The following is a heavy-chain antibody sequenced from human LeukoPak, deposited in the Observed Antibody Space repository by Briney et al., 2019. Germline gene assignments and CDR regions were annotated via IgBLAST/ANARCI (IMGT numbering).Heavy chain of an antibody. V-gene: IGHV4-59*01. CDR1: DGSISSYY. CDR3: ARDRRNWNVEYNWFDP. CDR2: IYYSGST. J-gene: IGHJ5*02. D-gene: IGHD1-20*01. Sequence: SETLSLSCTVSDGSISSYYWSWIRQPPGKGLEWIGYIYYSGSTNYNPSLKSRVTISVDTSKNQFSLKLSSVTAADTAVYYCARDRRNWNVEYNWFDPWGQGTLVTVSS.